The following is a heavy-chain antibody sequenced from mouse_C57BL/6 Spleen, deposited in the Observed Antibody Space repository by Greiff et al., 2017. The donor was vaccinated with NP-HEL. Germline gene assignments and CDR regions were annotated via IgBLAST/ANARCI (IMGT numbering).Heavy chain of an antibody. Sequence: QVQLQQPGAELVRPGTSLKLSCKASGYTFTSYWMHWVKQRPGQGLEWIGVIDPSDSYTNYNQKFKGKATLTVDTSSSTAYMQLSSLTSEDSAVYYCARVYGSSYGWYFDVWGTGTTVTVSS. CDR1: GYTFTSYW. CDR2: IDPSDSYT. CDR3: ARVYGSSYGWYFDV. J-gene: IGHJ1*03. V-gene: IGHV1-59*01. D-gene: IGHD1-1*01.